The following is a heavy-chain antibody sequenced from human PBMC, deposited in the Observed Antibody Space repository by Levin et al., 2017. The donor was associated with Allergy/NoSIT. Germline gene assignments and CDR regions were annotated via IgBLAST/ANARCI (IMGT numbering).Heavy chain of an antibody. D-gene: IGHD2-2*01. J-gene: IGHJ4*02. V-gene: IGHV3-74*01. Sequence: GGSLRLSCVASGYTFSSKWMHWVRQAPGKGLVWVAHINSDGSDTNYADSVKGRFTISRDTAKNTLYLQMNSLTVEDTAVFYCAGGGCSSTSCLDNWGQGTLVTVSS. CDR3: AGGGCSSTSCLDN. CDR1: GYTFSSKW. CDR2: INSDGSDT.